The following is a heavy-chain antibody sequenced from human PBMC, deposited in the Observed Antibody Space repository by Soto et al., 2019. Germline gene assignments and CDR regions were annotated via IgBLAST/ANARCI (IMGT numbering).Heavy chain of an antibody. J-gene: IGHJ6*03. Sequence: EVQLVESGGGLVKPGGSLRLSCAASGFTFSSYSMNWVRQAPGKGLEWVSSISSSSSYIYYADSLKGRFTISRDNAKNSLYLQMNSLRAEDTAVYYCARDLGDCSSTSCYSYYYYMDVWGKGTTVTVSS. CDR2: ISSSSSYI. V-gene: IGHV3-21*01. CDR3: ARDLGDCSSTSCYSYYYYMDV. D-gene: IGHD2-2*01. CDR1: GFTFSSYS.